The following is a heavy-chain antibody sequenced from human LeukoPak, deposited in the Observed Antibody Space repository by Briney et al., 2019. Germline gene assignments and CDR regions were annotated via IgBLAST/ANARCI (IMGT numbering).Heavy chain of an antibody. CDR3: ARGGGSYYVIDY. D-gene: IGHD1-26*01. V-gene: IGHV3-53*01. J-gene: IGHJ4*02. CDR2: IYGGGSI. CDR1: GFTVSNNY. Sequence: GGSLRLSCAASGFTVSNNYMSWVRQAPGEGLEWFSVIYGGGSIYYADSVKGRFTISRDYSKNTLYLQMSSLRAEDTAVYYCARGGGSYYVIDYWGQGTLVTVSS.